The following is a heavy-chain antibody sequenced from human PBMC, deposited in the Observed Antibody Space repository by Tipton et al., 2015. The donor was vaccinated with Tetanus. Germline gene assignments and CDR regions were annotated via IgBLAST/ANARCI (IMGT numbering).Heavy chain of an antibody. CDR2: IYESGTT. D-gene: IGHD3-22*01. CDR1: GVTMHSISYS. Sequence: TLSLTCAVSGVTMHSISYSWSWIRQPPGPGKGLEWIGYIYESGTTHYNPSLKSRVTLSLDMSKNHVSLNLTSVTAADTAVYYCARAVRFYYDSSTYYQYYFDSWGQRTLVTVSS. V-gene: IGHV4-30-2*01. CDR3: ARAVRFYYDSSTYYQYYFDS. J-gene: IGHJ4*02.